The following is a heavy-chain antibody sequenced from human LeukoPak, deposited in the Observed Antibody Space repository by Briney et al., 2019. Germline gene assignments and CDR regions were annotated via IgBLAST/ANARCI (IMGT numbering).Heavy chain of an antibody. CDR3: ARQNDILTGYLDY. CDR1: GFTFSSYG. D-gene: IGHD3-9*01. V-gene: IGHV3-30*02. Sequence: PGGSLRLSCAASGFTFSSYGMHWVRQAPGKGLEWVAFIRYDGSNKHYADSVKGRFTISRDNSKNTLYLQMNSLRAEDTAVYYCARQNDILTGYLDYWGQGTLVTVSS. CDR2: IRYDGSNK. J-gene: IGHJ4*02.